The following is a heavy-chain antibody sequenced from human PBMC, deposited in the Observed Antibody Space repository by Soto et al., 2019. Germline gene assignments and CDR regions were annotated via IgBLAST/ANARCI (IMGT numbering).Heavy chain of an antibody. CDR2: MFYTGTT. J-gene: IGHJ5*02. D-gene: IGHD2-2*01. V-gene: IGHV4-30-4*01. CDR1: GGSISSGDYY. Sequence: QVQLQESGPGLVKPSQTLSLTCSVSGGSISSGDYYWSWIRQPPGKGLEWIGYMFYTGTTYYNPSLKSRSTISMDTSKNQFSLRLTPVTSADTAEYHCARVVRFCSSPSTRGRIWFDPWGQGTRVTVSS. CDR3: ARVVRFCSSPSTRGRIWFDP.